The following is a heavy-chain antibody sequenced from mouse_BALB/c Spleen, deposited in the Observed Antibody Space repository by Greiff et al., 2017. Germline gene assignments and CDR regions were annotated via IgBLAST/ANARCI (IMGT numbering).Heavy chain of an antibody. J-gene: IGHJ1*01. CDR3: ARAYYGNYERYFDV. CDR2: ISDGGSYT. Sequence: DVMLVESGGGLVKPGGSLKLSCAASGFTFSDYYMYWVRQTPEKRLEWVATISDGGSYTYYPDSVKGRFTISRDNAKNNLYLQMSSLKSEDTAMYYCARAYYGNYERYFDVWGAGTTVTVSS. V-gene: IGHV5-4*02. D-gene: IGHD2-10*01. CDR1: GFTFSDYY.